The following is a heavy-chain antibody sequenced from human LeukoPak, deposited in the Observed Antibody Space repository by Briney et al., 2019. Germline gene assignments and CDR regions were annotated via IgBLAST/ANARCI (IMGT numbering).Heavy chain of an antibody. CDR3: AKDTSIGRYCTNGICSPFDY. V-gene: IGHV3-23*01. D-gene: IGHD2-8*01. CDR1: GFTFSSYA. J-gene: IGHJ4*02. Sequence: GGSLSLSCAASGFTFSSYAMSWVRQAPGKGLEWVSAISGSGDNTYDADSVKGRFTISRDNSKNTLYLQMNSLRAEDTAVYYCAKDTSIGRYCTNGICSPFDYWGQGTLVTVSS. CDR2: ISGSGDNT.